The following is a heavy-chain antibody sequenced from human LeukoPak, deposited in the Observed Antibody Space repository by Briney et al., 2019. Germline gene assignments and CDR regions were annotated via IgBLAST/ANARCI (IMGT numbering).Heavy chain of an antibody. CDR3: ARVGEDYDILTGYYNSPLPDYYYYYGMDV. Sequence: GGSLRLSCAGSGFTFSSYAMHWVRQAPGKGLEWVAGISYDGSKKCYADSVKGRFTISRDNSKNTLDLQMNSLRAEDTAVYYCARVGEDYDILTGYYNSPLPDYYYYYGMDVWGQGTTVTVYS. CDR1: GFTFSSYA. D-gene: IGHD3-9*01. CDR2: ISYDGSKK. V-gene: IGHV3-30*04. J-gene: IGHJ6*02.